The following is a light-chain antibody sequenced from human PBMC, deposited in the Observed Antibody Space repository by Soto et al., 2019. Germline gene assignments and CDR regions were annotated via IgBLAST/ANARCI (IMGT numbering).Light chain of an antibody. CDR2: DAS. CDR3: QQYDQWWT. Sequence: EIVMTQSPATLSVSPGEGGTFSCRASQSINTKIAWYQLKPGQAPRLLIYDASIRATGIPARFSGSGSGTEFSLTINSLQSEDFGVYFCQQYDQWWTFGQGTKVDIK. J-gene: IGKJ1*01. CDR1: QSINTK. V-gene: IGKV3-15*01.